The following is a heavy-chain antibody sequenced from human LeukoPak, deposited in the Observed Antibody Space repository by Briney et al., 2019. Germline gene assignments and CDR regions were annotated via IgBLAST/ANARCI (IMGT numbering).Heavy chain of an antibody. J-gene: IGHJ4*02. D-gene: IGHD6-13*01. CDR3: AREAAATY. Sequence: GGSLRLSCAASGFTFSSYAMHWVRQAPGKGLEWVALISYDGSNKYYADSVKGRFTISRDNSKNMLYLQMNSLRAEDTAVYYCAREAAATYWGQGTLVTVSS. CDR1: GFTFSSYA. CDR2: ISYDGSNK. V-gene: IGHV3-30*04.